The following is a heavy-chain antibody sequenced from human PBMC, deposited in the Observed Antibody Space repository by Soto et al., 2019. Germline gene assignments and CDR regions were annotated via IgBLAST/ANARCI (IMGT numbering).Heavy chain of an antibody. V-gene: IGHV3-30*18. CDR3: AKDHSPNYDFWSGYSEEGYNWFDP. Sequence: QVQLVESGGGVVQPGRSLRLSCAASGFTFSSYGMHWVRQAPGKGLEWVAGISYDGSNKYYADSVKGRFTISRDNSKNTLYLQMNSLRAEDTAVYYCAKDHSPNYDFWSGYSEEGYNWFDPWGQGTLVTVSS. D-gene: IGHD3-3*01. CDR2: ISYDGSNK. J-gene: IGHJ5*02. CDR1: GFTFSSYG.